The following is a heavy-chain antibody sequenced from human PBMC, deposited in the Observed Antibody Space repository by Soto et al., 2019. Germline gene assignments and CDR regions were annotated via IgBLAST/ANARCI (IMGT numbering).Heavy chain of an antibody. CDR1: GYTFTSHG. CDR3: ARDPSYSSGWYGDAFDI. Sequence: ASVKVSCKASGYTFTSHGISWVRQAPGQGLEWMGWISAYNGNTNYAQKLQGRVTMTTDTSTSTAYMELRSLRSDDTAVYYCARDPSYSSGWYGDAFDIWGQGTMVTVSS. D-gene: IGHD6-19*01. J-gene: IGHJ3*02. CDR2: ISAYNGNT. V-gene: IGHV1-18*01.